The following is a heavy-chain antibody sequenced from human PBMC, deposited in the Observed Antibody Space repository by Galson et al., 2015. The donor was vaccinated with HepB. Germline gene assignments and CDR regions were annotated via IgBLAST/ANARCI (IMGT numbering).Heavy chain of an antibody. CDR1: GFTFSSYA. Sequence: SLRLSCAASGFTFSSYAMHWVRQAPGKGLEWVAVISYDGSNKYYADSVKGRFTISIDNSKNTLYLQMSSLRAEDTAVYYCARDPGLVTPPYYYYGMDVWGQGTTVTVSS. CDR2: ISYDGSNK. V-gene: IGHV3-30-3*01. J-gene: IGHJ6*02. CDR3: ARDPGLVTPPYYYYGMDV. D-gene: IGHD3-9*01.